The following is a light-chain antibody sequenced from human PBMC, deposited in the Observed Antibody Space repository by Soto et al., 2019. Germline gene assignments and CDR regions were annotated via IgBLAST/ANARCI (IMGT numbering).Light chain of an antibody. Sequence: DIQMTQSPSSLSAPVGDRVTITCRASQTIRTYLNWYQQKPGTAPTLLIFAASSLQTGVPSRFSGSGSGTDFTLTISSLQPEDFATYYCQQSYSPLAFTFGGGTKVESK. CDR1: QTIRTY. J-gene: IGKJ4*01. CDR3: QQSYSPLAFT. V-gene: IGKV1-39*01. CDR2: AAS.